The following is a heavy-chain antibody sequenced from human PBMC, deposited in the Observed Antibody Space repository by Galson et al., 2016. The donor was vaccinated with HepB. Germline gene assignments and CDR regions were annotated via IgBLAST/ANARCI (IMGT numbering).Heavy chain of an antibody. V-gene: IGHV3-23*01. CDR1: GFTFSDYG. D-gene: IGHD3-16*02. CDR2: MAGVGGNT. Sequence: LRLSCAASGFTFSDYGMAWVRQAPGRGLEWVATMAGVGGNTHYPDSVKGRFTISRDNSKNTLSLQMNSLRAEDTALYHCARDVGGIMFDYWGQGTLVTVSS. CDR3: ARDVGGIMFDY. J-gene: IGHJ4*02.